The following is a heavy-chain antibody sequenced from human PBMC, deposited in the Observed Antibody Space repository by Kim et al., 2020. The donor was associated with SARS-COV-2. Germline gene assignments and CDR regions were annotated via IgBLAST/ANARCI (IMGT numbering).Heavy chain of an antibody. D-gene: IGHD2-2*01. CDR3: ARDRPLGVPAYYYYGMDV. Sequence: ASVKVSCKASGYTFTSYAMHWVRQAPGQRLEWMGWINAGNGNTKYSQKFQGRVTITRDTSASTAYMELSSLRSEDTAVYYCARDRPLGVPAYYYYGMDVWGQGTTVTVSS. V-gene: IGHV1-3*01. J-gene: IGHJ6*02. CDR2: INAGNGNT. CDR1: GYTFTSYA.